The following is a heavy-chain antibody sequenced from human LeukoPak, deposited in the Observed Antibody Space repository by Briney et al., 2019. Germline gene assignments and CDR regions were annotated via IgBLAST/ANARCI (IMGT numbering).Heavy chain of an antibody. CDR3: ARVRRAGYSSSWYSDYYYYGMDV. Sequence: GGSLRLSCAASGFTFSSYDMQWVRQATGKGLEWVSAIGTAGDTYYPGSVKGRFTISRENAKNSLYLQMNSLRAGDTAVYYCARVRRAGYSSSWYSDYYYYGMDVWGQGTTVTVSS. CDR2: IGTAGDT. V-gene: IGHV3-13*01. CDR1: GFTFSSYD. J-gene: IGHJ6*02. D-gene: IGHD6-13*01.